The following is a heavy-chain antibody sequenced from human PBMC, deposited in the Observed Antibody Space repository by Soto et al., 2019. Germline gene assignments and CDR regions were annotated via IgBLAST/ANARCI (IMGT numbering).Heavy chain of an antibody. Sequence: EVQLLESGGGLVQPGGSLRLSCAASGFTFSSYAMIWVRQAPGKGLDWVSAVSGDGINRSYADSVRGRFTISRDNSRNTLYLQMNSLGAEDTAVYYCATTLAGDHWGQGTLVTVSS. V-gene: IGHV3-23*01. D-gene: IGHD6-19*01. CDR2: VSGDGINR. J-gene: IGHJ4*02. CDR1: GFTFSSYA. CDR3: ATTLAGDH.